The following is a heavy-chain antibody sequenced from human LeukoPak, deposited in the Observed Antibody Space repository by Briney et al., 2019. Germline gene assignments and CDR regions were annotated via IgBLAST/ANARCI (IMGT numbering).Heavy chain of an antibody. V-gene: IGHV3-7*01. D-gene: IGHD2-2*01. CDR3: ARDGVPAARDL. Sequence: PGGSLRLSCAASGFTFSSYAMSWVRQAPGKGLEWVGNIDGAGGEKHYVDSVKGRFTISRDNAKTSLYLHMNSLRAEDTAVYYCARDGVPAARDLWGQGTMVIVSS. CDR1: GFTFSSYA. J-gene: IGHJ3*01. CDR2: IDGAGGEK.